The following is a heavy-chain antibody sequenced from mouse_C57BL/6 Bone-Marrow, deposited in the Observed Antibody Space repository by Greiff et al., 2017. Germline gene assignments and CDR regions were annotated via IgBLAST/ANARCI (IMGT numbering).Heavy chain of an antibody. Sequence: QVQLQQPGAELVRPGSSVKLSCKASGYTFTSYWMHWVKQRPIQGLEWIGNIDPSDSETHYNQKFKDKATLTVDKSSSTAYMQLSSLTSEDSAVYYCARGDSSGYPFAYWGQGTLVTVSA. J-gene: IGHJ3*01. CDR1: GYTFTSYW. D-gene: IGHD3-2*02. CDR2: IDPSDSET. CDR3: ARGDSSGYPFAY. V-gene: IGHV1-52*01.